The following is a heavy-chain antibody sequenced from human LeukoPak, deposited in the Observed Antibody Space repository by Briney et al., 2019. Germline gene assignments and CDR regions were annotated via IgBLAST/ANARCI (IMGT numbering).Heavy chain of an antibody. D-gene: IGHD2-2*01. CDR2: ISAYNGNT. CDR1: GYTFTSYG. CDR3: ARVRVVVVPAALDY. V-gene: IGHV1-18*01. J-gene: IGHJ4*02. Sequence: GASVKVSCKASGYTFTSYGISWVRHAPGQGLEWMGWISAYNGNTNYAQKVQGRVTMTTDTSTSTAYMELRSLRSDDTAVYYCARVRVVVVPAALDYWGQGTLVTVSS.